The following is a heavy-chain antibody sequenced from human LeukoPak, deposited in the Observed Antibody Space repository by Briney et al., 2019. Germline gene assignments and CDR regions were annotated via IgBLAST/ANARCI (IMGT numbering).Heavy chain of an antibody. CDR1: GFTFDDYA. Sequence: GGSLRLSCAASGFTFDDYAMHWVRQAPGKGLEWVSGISWNSGSIGYADSVKGRFTISRDNAKNSLYLQMNSLRAEDTAVYYCTREDHSNYNYWGQGTLVTVSS. J-gene: IGHJ4*02. V-gene: IGHV3-9*01. CDR2: ISWNSGSI. D-gene: IGHD4-11*01. CDR3: TREDHSNYNY.